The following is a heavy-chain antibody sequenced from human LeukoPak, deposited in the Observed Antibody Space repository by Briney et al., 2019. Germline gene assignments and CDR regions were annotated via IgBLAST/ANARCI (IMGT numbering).Heavy chain of an antibody. D-gene: IGHD3-22*01. CDR1: GGSFSGYY. CDR3: ASGYYDSSGYYRDAFDI. V-gene: IGHV4-59*01. J-gene: IGHJ3*02. Sequence: PSETLSLTCAVYGGSFSGYYWSWIRQPPGKGLEWIGYIYYSGSTNYNPSLKSRVTISVDTSKNQFSLKLSSVTAADTAVYYCASGYYDSSGYYRDAFDIWGQGTMVTVSS. CDR2: IYYSGST.